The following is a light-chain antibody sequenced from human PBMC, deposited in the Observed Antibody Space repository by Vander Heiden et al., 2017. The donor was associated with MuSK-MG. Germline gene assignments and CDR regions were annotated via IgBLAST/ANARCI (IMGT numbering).Light chain of an antibody. CDR1: SSNIGDNY. Sequence: QSVLTQPPSVSAAPGQKVTISCSGSSSNIGDNYVAWYQQLPGTAPKLLIYDNHKRPSGIPDRFSGSKSGTSATLDITGLQTGDEADYYCGTWDSSLTALFGGGTKLTVL. J-gene: IGLJ2*01. V-gene: IGLV1-51*01. CDR3: GTWDSSLTAL. CDR2: DNH.